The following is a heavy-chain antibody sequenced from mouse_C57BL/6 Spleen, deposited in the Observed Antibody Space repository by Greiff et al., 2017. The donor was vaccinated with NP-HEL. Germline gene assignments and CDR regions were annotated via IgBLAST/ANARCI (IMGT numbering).Heavy chain of an antibody. CDR3: ARGLMITTYYFDY. CDR1: GYAFSSSW. Sequence: VQRVESGPELVKPGASVKISCKASGYAFSSSWMNWVKQRPGKGLEWIGRIYPGDGDTNYNGKFKGKATLTADKSSSTAYMQLSSLTSEDSAVYFCARGLMITTYYFDYWGQGTTLTVSS. CDR2: IYPGDGDT. D-gene: IGHD2-4*01. J-gene: IGHJ2*01. V-gene: IGHV1-82*01.